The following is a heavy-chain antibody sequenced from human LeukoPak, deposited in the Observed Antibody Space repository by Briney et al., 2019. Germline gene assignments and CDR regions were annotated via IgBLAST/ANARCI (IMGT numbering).Heavy chain of an antibody. CDR1: GGSISSSSYY. CDR2: IYYSGST. J-gene: IGHJ4*02. D-gene: IGHD6-13*01. CDR3: ARHGGQQLVRH. V-gene: IGHV4-39*01. Sequence: SETLSLTCTVSGGSISSSSYYWGWIRQPPGKGLEWIGSIYYSGSTYYNPSLKSRVTISVDTSKNQFSLKLSSVTAADTAVYYCARHGGQQLVRHWGQGTLVTVSS.